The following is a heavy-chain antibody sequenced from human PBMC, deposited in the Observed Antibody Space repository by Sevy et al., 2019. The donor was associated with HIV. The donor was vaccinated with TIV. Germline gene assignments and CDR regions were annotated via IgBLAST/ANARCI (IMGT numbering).Heavy chain of an antibody. J-gene: IGHJ6*02. D-gene: IGHD3-3*01. CDR3: ARGQLLQFLEWPSYGLDV. Sequence: GGSLRLSCAASGFTFSSYWMSWVRQAPGKGLVWVSHINSHGTITNYADSVKGRFAISRDNTKNTIYLQMNSLRAEDTAVYYCARGQLLQFLEWPSYGLDVWGQGTTVTVSS. CDR2: INSHGTIT. CDR1: GFTFSSYW. V-gene: IGHV3-74*01.